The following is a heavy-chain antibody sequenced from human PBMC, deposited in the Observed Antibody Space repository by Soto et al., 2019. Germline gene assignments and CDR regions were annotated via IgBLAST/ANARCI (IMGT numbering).Heavy chain of an antibody. Sequence: SETLSLTCTFSFDSITTYYWSWIRQPAGKGLEWIGRIDASGNTNYNPSLNSRVTMSIDTSKKQFSLKLTSVTAADTAIYYCARYSNNWFQAEGMDVWGQGTTVTVSS. CDR2: IDASGNT. CDR1: FDSITTYY. J-gene: IGHJ6*02. CDR3: ARYSNNWFQAEGMDV. D-gene: IGHD6-13*01. V-gene: IGHV4-4*07.